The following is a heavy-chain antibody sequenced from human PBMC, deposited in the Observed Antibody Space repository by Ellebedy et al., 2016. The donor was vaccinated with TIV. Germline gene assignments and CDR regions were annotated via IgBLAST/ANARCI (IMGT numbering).Heavy chain of an antibody. CDR3: ARGQEDMITFGGVIVNLDYYYGMDV. CDR2: INPNSGGT. D-gene: IGHD3-16*02. Sequence: AASVKVSCKASGYTFTGYYVHWVRQAPGQGLEWMGWINPNSGGTNYAQKFQGWVTMTRDTSISTAYMELNRLRSDDPAVYFCARGQEDMITFGGVIVNLDYYYGMDVWGQGTTVTVSS. J-gene: IGHJ6*02. CDR1: GYTFTGYY. V-gene: IGHV1-2*04.